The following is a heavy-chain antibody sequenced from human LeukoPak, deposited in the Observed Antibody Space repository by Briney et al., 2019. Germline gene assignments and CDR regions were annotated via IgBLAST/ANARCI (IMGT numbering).Heavy chain of an antibody. CDR2: IYRDDTT. V-gene: IGHV3-53*01. CDR1: GFPVSSNY. CDR3: ARLSYYYASGSYSSVDV. D-gene: IGHD3-10*01. Sequence: GGSLRFSCAASGFPVSSNYMSWVRQAPGKGLEWVSVIYRDDTTYYADSVKGRFTIFRDNSKNTLYLQMNTLRAEDTAVYYCARLSYYYASGSYSSVDVWGQGTTVTVSS. J-gene: IGHJ6*02.